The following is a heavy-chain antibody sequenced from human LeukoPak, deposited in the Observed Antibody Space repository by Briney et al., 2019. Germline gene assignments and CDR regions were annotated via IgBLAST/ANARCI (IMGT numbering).Heavy chain of an antibody. V-gene: IGHV1-8*01. Sequence: GASVKVSCKASGYTFTSYDINWVRQATGQGLEWMGWMNPNSGNTGYAQKFQGRVTMTRNTSISTAYMELSSLRSEDTAVYYCARGYDILTGYDYWGQGTLVTVSS. CDR2: MNPNSGNT. D-gene: IGHD3-9*01. J-gene: IGHJ4*02. CDR1: GYTFTSYD. CDR3: ARGYDILTGYDY.